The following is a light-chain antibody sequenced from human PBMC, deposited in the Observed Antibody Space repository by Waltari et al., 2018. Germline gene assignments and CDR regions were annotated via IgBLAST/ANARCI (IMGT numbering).Light chain of an antibody. V-gene: IGKV3-20*01. Sequence: EIVFTQSPGALSLSPGERATHSCRANQSVSRDLAWYQQKPGQAPKLLIYGASIRATGIPDRFTGSGSGTDFSLTISSLEPEDFAIYFCQHYVRLPATFGQGTKVEIK. CDR3: QHYVRLPAT. CDR1: QSVSRD. CDR2: GAS. J-gene: IGKJ1*01.